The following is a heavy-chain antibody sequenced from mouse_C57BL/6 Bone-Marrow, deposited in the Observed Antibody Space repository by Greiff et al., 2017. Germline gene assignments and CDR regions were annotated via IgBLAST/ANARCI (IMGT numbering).Heavy chain of an antibody. V-gene: IGHV1-69*01. Sequence: LQQPGAELVMPGASVKLSCKASGYTFTSYWMHWVKQRPGQGLEWIGEIDPSDSYTNYNQKFKGKSTLTVDKSSSTAYMQLSSLTSEDSAVYYCARGGYWYFDVWGTGTTVTVSS. J-gene: IGHJ1*03. D-gene: IGHD1-1*02. CDR2: IDPSDSYT. CDR3: ARGGYWYFDV. CDR1: GYTFTSYW.